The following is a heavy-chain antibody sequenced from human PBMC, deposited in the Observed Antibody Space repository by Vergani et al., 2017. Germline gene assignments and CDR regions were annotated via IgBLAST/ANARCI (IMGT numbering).Heavy chain of an antibody. V-gene: IGHV1-69*04. CDR2: IIPILGIA. D-gene: IGHD3-3*01. Sequence: QVQLVQSGAEVKKPGSSVKVSCKASGGTFSSYAISWVRQAPGQGLEWMGRIIPILGIANYAQKFQGRVTITADKSTSTAYMELSSLRSEDTAVYYCARDDVLRFLGDAFDIWGQGTMVTVSS. CDR1: GGTFSSYA. J-gene: IGHJ3*02. CDR3: ARDDVLRFLGDAFDI.